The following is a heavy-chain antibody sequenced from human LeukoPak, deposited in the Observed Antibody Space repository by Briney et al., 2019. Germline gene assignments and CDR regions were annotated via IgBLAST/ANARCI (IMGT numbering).Heavy chain of an antibody. CDR1: GFTFSSYA. CDR2: ISASGDVT. J-gene: IGHJ3*02. CDR3: AKSLFTSATGTGRAFHI. Sequence: PGGSLRLSCAASGFTFSSYAMSWVRQAPGRGLEWVSAISASGDVTFHADSLRGRFTISRDNSKSTLYLQMNGLRAEDTAISYCAKSLFTSATGTGRAFHIWGQGTRVTVSS. D-gene: IGHD1-1*01. V-gene: IGHV3-23*01.